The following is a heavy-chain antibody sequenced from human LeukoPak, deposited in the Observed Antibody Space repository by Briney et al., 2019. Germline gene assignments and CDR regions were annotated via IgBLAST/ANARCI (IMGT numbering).Heavy chain of an antibody. D-gene: IGHD1-26*01. CDR3: AKDRVGATRRDY. CDR2: ISGSGGST. CDR1: GFTFSSYA. J-gene: IGHJ4*02. V-gene: IGHV3-23*01. Sequence: GASLRLSCAASGFTFSSYAMSWVRQAPGKGLEWVSAISGSGGSTYYADSVKGRFTISRDNSKNTLYLQTNSLRAEDTAVYYCAKDRVGATRRDYWGQGTLVTVSS.